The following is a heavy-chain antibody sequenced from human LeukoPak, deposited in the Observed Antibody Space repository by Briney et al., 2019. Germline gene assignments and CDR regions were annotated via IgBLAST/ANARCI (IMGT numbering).Heavy chain of an antibody. J-gene: IGHJ4*02. CDR3: VKDLNGTWSFDY. D-gene: IGHD2-8*01. V-gene: IGHV3-64D*06. CDR1: GFTFSAYL. CDR2: ISSNEYDT. Sequence: GGSLRLSCSASGFTFSAYLMHWGRQAPGKGLEYVSSISSNEYDTYYADSVKGRFTISRDNSKNTLFLQMSSLRAEDTAVYYCVKDLNGTWSFDYWGQGTLVTVSS.